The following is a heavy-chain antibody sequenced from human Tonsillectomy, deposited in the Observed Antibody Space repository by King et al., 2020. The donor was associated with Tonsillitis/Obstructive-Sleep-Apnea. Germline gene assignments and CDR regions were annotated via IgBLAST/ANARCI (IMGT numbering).Heavy chain of an antibody. Sequence: VQLVESGAEVKKPGSSVKVSCTASGGTFSSYAISWVRQAPGQGLEWMGGIIPIFGTANYAQQFQGRVTITADESTSTAYMELSSLRSEDTAVYYCASYCSGGSCYSDYYYMDVWGKGTTVTVSS. V-gene: IGHV1-69*01. D-gene: IGHD2-15*01. CDR3: ASYCSGGSCYSDYYYMDV. CDR1: GGTFSSYA. J-gene: IGHJ6*03. CDR2: IIPIFGTA.